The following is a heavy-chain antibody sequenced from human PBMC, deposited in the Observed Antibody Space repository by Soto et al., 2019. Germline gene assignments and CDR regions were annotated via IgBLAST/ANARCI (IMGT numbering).Heavy chain of an antibody. D-gene: IGHD2-2*01. CDR2: ISKDGSDE. V-gene: IGHV3-30*18. J-gene: IGHJ6*02. Sequence: QVQLVESGGGVVQPGRSLRLSCAVSGFSFSSYAMHWVRQAPGKGLEWVAVISKDGSDEYYGDSVKGRFTISRDNSKNSLYLQMNSLRAEDTAVYYCAKDRYQVLPRHGMDVWGQGTTVTVSS. CDR1: GFSFSSYA. CDR3: AKDRYQVLPRHGMDV.